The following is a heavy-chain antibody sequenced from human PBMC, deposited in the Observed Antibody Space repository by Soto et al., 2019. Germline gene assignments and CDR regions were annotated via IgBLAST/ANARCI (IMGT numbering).Heavy chain of an antibody. J-gene: IGHJ4*02. CDR3: ARVLSGYDSSGG. Sequence: EVQLVESGGGLVQPGGSLRLSCAASGFTFSSYSMNWVRQAPGKGLEWVSYISRSSSTIYYADSVKGRFTISRDNAKNSRYLQMNSLRDEDTAVYYCARVLSGYDSSGGWGQGTLVTVSS. D-gene: IGHD3-22*01. CDR1: GFTFSSYS. CDR2: ISRSSSTI. V-gene: IGHV3-48*02.